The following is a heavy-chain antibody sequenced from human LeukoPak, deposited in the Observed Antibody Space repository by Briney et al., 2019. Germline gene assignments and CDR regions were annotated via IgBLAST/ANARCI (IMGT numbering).Heavy chain of an antibody. V-gene: IGHV4-31*03. J-gene: IGHJ1*01. CDR1: GGSISSGGYY. D-gene: IGHD3-10*01. CDR2: ICYSGST. CDR3: ARDGGFGGATRAEYFQH. Sequence: SQTLSLTCTVSGGSISSGGYYWRWIRQHPGKGLEWIGYICYSGSTYYNPSLKSRVTISVDTSKNQFSLKLSSVTAADTAVYYCARDGGFGGATRAEYFQHWGQGTLVTVSS.